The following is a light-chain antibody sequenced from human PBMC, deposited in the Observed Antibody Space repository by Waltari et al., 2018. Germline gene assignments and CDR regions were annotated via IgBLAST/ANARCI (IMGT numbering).Light chain of an antibody. J-gene: IGKJ1*01. CDR1: QSVSIY. CDR2: HAS. Sequence: EIVLTQSPGPLSLSPGESATLSCRASQSVSIYLAWYQQKPGQAPSLLIYHASSRATGIPDRFSGSGSGTDFSLTISRLEPEDFAMYYCQHYVSLPATFGPGTKVEIK. CDR3: QHYVSLPAT. V-gene: IGKV3-20*01.